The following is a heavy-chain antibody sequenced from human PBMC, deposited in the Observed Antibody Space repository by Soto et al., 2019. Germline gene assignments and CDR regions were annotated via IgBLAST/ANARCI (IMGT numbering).Heavy chain of an antibody. D-gene: IGHD6-13*01. Sequence: PSQTLPLTCDISGYSVSSNSAAWNWIRQSPSRGLDWLGRTYYRSKWYNDYAVSVKSRITINPDTSKNQFSLQLNSVTPEDTAVYYCVRDPLAAAENRNYYGMDVWGQGTTVTVSS. CDR1: GYSVSSNSAA. CDR2: TYYRSKWYN. CDR3: VRDPLAAAENRNYYGMDV. J-gene: IGHJ6*02. V-gene: IGHV6-1*01.